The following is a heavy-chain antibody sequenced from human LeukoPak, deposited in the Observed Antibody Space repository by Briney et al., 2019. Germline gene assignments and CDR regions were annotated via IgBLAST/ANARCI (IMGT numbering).Heavy chain of an antibody. V-gene: IGHV3-30-3*01. D-gene: IGHD4-17*01. CDR2: ISYDGSNK. CDR3: QTHDYGDYDSFDY. J-gene: IGHJ4*02. CDR1: GFTFSSYA. Sequence: PGGSLRLSCAASGFTFSSYAMHWVRQAPGKGLEWVAVISYDGSNKYYADSVKGRFTISRDNSKNTLYLQMNSLRAEDTAVYYCQTHDYGDYDSFDYWGQGTLATVSS.